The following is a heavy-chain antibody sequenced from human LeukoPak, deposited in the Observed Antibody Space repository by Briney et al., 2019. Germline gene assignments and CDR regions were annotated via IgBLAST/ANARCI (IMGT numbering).Heavy chain of an antibody. CDR3: AKDYSSSSFFDY. D-gene: IGHD6-6*01. V-gene: IGHV3-30*18. Sequence: GGSLRLSCAASGFTFSSYGMHWVRQAPDKGLEWVAVISYDGSNKYYADSVKGRFTISRDNSKNTLYLQMNSLRAEDTAVYYCAKDYSSSSFFDYWGQGTLVTVSS. J-gene: IGHJ4*02. CDR2: ISYDGSNK. CDR1: GFTFSSYG.